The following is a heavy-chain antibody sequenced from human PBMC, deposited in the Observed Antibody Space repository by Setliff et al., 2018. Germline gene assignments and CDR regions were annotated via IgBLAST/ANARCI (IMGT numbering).Heavy chain of an antibody. J-gene: IGHJ4*02. CDR3: SRLVRFCTRTSCQRLSGGEF. Sequence: ASVKVSCKTSGYTFSDYCIAWVRQAPGQGLEWMGWISVHTGNTFYSPKFHGRVILTTDTSTSTAYMELRSLRSDDTAVYYCSRLVRFCTRTSCQRLSGGEFWGQGTLVTVSS. CDR2: ISVHTGNT. D-gene: IGHD2-8*01. CDR1: GYTFSDYC. V-gene: IGHV1-18*04.